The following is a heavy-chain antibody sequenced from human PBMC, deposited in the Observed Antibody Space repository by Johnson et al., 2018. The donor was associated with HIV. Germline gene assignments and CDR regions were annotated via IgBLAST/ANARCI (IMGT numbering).Heavy chain of an antibody. CDR3: AREGRTGPDTFDI. J-gene: IGHJ3*02. V-gene: IGHV3-30*03. CDR2: ISYDGTKT. Sequence: VQLVESGGGVVQPGRSLRLSCAVSGIIFSHYGMHWVRQAPGKGLEWVALISYDGTKTYYVDSVKARFTISRDNAKNSLYLQMNSLRAEDTAVYFCAREGRTGPDTFDIWGQGTMLTVSS. CDR1: GIIFSHYG.